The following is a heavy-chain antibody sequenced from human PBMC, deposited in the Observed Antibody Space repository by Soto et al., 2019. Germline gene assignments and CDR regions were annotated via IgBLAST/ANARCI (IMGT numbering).Heavy chain of an antibody. D-gene: IGHD5-18*01. CDR3: ARDLGTALVGFDYGMDV. V-gene: IGHV3-7*01. J-gene: IGHJ6*02. CDR1: GFTFSNYW. Sequence: PGESLKISCAASGFTFSNYWMSWVRQAPGRGLEWVANIKKDGSDKNYVDSVEGRFSIFRDNAKNSLYLQMYGLRAEDTAVYYCARDLGTALVGFDYGMDVWGQGTTVTVSS. CDR2: IKKDGSDK.